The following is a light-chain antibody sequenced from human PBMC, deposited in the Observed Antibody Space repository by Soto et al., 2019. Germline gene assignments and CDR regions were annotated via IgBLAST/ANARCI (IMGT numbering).Light chain of an antibody. CDR2: MHN. CDR3: EAWDDSLSGGV. Sequence: QPVLPHPPSASGTPGTRVTISCSGSSSNIGKNYVYWYQKLPGTPPKLLSYMHNQRPSVVPERFAGSQSGTSATLAISGLRSEDSDDSYCEAWDDSLSGGVVGGGTKLTVL. J-gene: IGLJ3*02. V-gene: IGLV1-47*01. CDR1: SSNIGKNY.